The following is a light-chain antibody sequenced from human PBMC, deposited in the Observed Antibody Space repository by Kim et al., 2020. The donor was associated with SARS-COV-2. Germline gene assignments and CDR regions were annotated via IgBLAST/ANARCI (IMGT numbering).Light chain of an antibody. CDR1: AANIATNF. CDR2: DSD. J-gene: IGLJ2*01. CDR3: ASWDSSVSAVV. Sequence: QSVLTQPPSVSAAAGQRVTVSCSGSAANIATNFVSWFQQLPGAAPTLLIYDSDKRFSGVSGRFSGSKSGTSATLDITGLQAEDEGDYYCASWDSSVSAVVFGGGTKVTVL. V-gene: IGLV1-51*01.